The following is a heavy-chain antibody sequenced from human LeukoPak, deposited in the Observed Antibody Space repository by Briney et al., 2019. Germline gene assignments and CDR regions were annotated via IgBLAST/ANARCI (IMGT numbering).Heavy chain of an antibody. V-gene: IGHV4-4*02. CDR3: ARGAHYAWNS. CDR1: GDSISNINW. J-gene: IGHJ4*02. D-gene: IGHD3-16*01. CDR2: IHDGGST. Sequence: TSETLSLTCAVSGDSISNINWWWSWVRQPPGKGLEWIGEIHDGGSTAYHPSLKSRVTISVDKSKNQFSLTLASVTAADMAVYFCARGAHYAWNSWGQGTLVTVSS.